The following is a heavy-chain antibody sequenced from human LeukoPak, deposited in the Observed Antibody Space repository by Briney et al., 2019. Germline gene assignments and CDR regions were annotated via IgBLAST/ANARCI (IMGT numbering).Heavy chain of an antibody. D-gene: IGHD3-3*01. CDR1: GFTFSSYG. V-gene: IGHV3-30*02. CDR2: IRYDGSDK. CDR3: ARAPHYDFWSGYRLFDY. J-gene: IGHJ4*02. Sequence: GGSLRLSCAASGFTFSSYGMHWARQAPGKGLEWVAFIRYDGSDKYYADSVKGRFTISRDNAKNTLYLQMNSLRAEDTAVYYCARAPHYDFWSGYRLFDYWGQGTLVTVSS.